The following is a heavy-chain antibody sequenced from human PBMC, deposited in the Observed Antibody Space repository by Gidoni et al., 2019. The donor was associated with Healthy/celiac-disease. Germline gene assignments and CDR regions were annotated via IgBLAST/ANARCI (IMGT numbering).Heavy chain of an antibody. CDR1: GGSISSGSYY. V-gene: IGHV4-61*02. J-gene: IGHJ4*02. CDR3: ARSRGYSYGYVYFDY. Sequence: QVQLQESGPGLVKPSQTLSLTCTVSGGSISSGSYYWSWLRQPAGKGLEWIGRIYTSGSTNYNPSLKSRVTISVDTSKSQFSLKLSSVTAADTAVYYCARSRGYSYGYVYFDYWGQGTLVTVSS. CDR2: IYTSGST. D-gene: IGHD5-18*01.